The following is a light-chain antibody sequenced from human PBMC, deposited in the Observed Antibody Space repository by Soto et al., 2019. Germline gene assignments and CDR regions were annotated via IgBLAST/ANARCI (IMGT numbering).Light chain of an antibody. J-gene: IGLJ1*01. CDR2: DVS. CDR1: SSDVGGYNY. CDR3: CSYAGSYTYV. V-gene: IGLV2-11*01. Sequence: QSVLTQPRSVSGSPGQSVTISCTGISSDVGGYNYVSWYQQHPGKAPKLMIFDVSKRPSGVPDRFSGSKSANTASLTISGLQAEDEADYYCCSYAGSYTYVFGTGTKV.